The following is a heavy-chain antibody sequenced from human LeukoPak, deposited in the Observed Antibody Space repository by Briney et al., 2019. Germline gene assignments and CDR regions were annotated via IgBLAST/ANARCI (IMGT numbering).Heavy chain of an antibody. D-gene: IGHD3-22*01. V-gene: IGHV3-23*01. CDR1: GFTFSSYA. CDR3: AKGKTYYYDSSGYYYLDY. CDR2: IRCSGGST. J-gene: IGHJ4*02. Sequence: HPGGSLRLSCAASGFTFSSYAMSWVRQAPGKGLEWVSAIRCSGGSTYYADSVKGRFTTSRDNSKNTLYLQMSSLRAEDTAVYYCAKGKTYYYDSSGYYYLDYWGQGTLVTVSS.